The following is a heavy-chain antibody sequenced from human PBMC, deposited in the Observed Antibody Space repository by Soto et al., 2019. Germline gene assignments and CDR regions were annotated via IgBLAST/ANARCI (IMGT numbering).Heavy chain of an antibody. Sequence: GEALKISCRGSGYIFTSYCIVSGRQMPGEGLGWMSIIYPVGSYTRYSRSCEGQVTISADKSISTAYLQWSSLKAWDTDMYYCARLRGAFQSYCYGMDVWGRGTTVTVSS. D-gene: IGHD3-10*01. CDR2: IYPVGSYT. V-gene: IGHV5-51*01. CDR3: ARLRGAFQSYCYGMDV. CDR1: GYIFTSYC. J-gene: IGHJ6*02.